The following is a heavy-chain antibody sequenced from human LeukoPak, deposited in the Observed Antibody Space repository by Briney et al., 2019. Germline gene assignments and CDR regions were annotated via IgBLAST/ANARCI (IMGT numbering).Heavy chain of an antibody. D-gene: IGHD2-2*01. J-gene: IGHJ4*02. CDR1: GFTFSDYY. CDR3: ARSRYQPDPFDY. CDR2: ISSSGSTI. V-gene: IGHV3-11*01. Sequence: PGGSLRLSCAAFGFTFSDYYMSLIRQAPGKGLEWVSYISSSGSTIYYADSVKGRFTISRDNAKNSLYLQMNSLRAEDTAVYYCARSRYQPDPFDYWGQGTLVTVSS.